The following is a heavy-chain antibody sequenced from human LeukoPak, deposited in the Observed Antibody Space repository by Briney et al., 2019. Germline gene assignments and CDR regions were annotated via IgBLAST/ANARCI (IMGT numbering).Heavy chain of an antibody. V-gene: IGHV3-21*01. D-gene: IGHD4-11*01. Sequence: AGGSLRLSCAASGFTFSSYSMNWVRQAPGKGLEWVSSISSSSSYIYYADSVKGRFTISRDNAKNSLYLQMNSLRAEDTAVYYCAREGMGDYPYYYYYMDVWGKGTTVTVSS. J-gene: IGHJ6*03. CDR3: AREGMGDYPYYYYYMDV. CDR2: ISSSSSYI. CDR1: GFTFSSYS.